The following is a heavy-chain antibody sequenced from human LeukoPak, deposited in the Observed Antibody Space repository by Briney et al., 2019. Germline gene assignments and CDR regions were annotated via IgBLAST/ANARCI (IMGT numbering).Heavy chain of an antibody. D-gene: IGHD4-11*01. CDR3: AKRSGVYSDNSGVFDY. J-gene: IGHJ4*02. CDR1: GFNFSSFA. V-gene: IGHV3-23*01. Sequence: GGSLRLSCAASGFNFSSFAMNWVRQAPGKGLEWVSGISGSGISRGYADSVKGRFTISRDNSKNTVLLQMDSLRAEDTAIYYCAKRSGVYSDNSGVFDYWGQGSLVTVSS. CDR2: ISGSGISR.